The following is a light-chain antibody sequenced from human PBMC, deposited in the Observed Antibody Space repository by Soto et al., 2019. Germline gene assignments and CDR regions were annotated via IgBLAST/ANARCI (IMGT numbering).Light chain of an antibody. CDR1: QSISSY. CDR3: QQSYSTRFT. J-gene: IGKJ3*01. V-gene: IGKV1-39*01. CDR2: AAS. Sequence: DIQMTQSPSSLSASLGDRATITCRASQSISSYLNWYQQKPGKAPKLLIYAASSLQSGVPSRFSGSGSGTDFTLTISSLQPEDFATYYCQQSYSTRFTFGPGTKVDIK.